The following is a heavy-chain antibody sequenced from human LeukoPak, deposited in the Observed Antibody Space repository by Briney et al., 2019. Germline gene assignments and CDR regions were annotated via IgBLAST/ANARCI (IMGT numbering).Heavy chain of an antibody. D-gene: IGHD3-10*01. CDR2: IYYSGST. V-gene: IGHV4-59*01. Sequence: SETLSLTCSVSGGSMSGFFWTWIRQPPGKELEWVGSIYYSGSTTKYNPSLKGRVTISVDTSKSQFSLKLSSATAADTAVYYCARTSRHYYGSGSNLTPWPAGMDVWGQGTTVTVSS. CDR1: GGSMSGFF. J-gene: IGHJ6*02. CDR3: ARTSRHYYGSGSNLTPWPAGMDV.